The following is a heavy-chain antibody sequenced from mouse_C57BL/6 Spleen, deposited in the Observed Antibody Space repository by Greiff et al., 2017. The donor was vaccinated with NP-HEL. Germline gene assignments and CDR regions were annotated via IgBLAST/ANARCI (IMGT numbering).Heavy chain of an antibody. CDR3: ARGRDYYYGSSHWYFDV. Sequence: EVKLVESGGGLVKPGGSLKLSCAASGFTFSSYAMSWVRQTPEKRLEWVATISDGGSYTYYPDNVKGRFTISRDNAKNNLYLQMSHLKSEDTAMYYCARGRDYYYGSSHWYFDVWGTGTTVTVSS. CDR2: ISDGGSYT. D-gene: IGHD1-1*01. CDR1: GFTFSSYA. V-gene: IGHV5-4*03. J-gene: IGHJ1*03.